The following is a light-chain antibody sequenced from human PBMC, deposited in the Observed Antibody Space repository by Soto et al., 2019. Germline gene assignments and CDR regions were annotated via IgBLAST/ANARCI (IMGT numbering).Light chain of an antibody. CDR3: SSYTTSSTVV. Sequence: QSALTQPASVFGSPGQSITISCTGTSSDVGGYNFVSWYQQLPGKAPKLMIYEVTSRPSGVSNRFSGSKSGNTASLTISGLQPEDEADYSCSSYTTSSTVVFGTGTKLTVL. CDR2: EVT. V-gene: IGLV2-14*03. J-gene: IGLJ1*01. CDR1: SSDVGGYNF.